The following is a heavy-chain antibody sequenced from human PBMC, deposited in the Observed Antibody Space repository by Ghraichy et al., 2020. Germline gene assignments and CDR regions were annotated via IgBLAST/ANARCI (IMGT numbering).Heavy chain of an antibody. Sequence: GGSLRLSCAASGFTFSSYSMNWFRQAPGKGLEWVSSIISSSSYIYYADSVKGRFTISRDNAKNSLYLQMNSLRAEDTAVYYCARKSGSYYSFSDYWGQGTLVTVSS. J-gene: IGHJ4*02. V-gene: IGHV3-21*01. CDR1: GFTFSSYS. CDR2: IISSSSYI. CDR3: ARKSGSYYSFSDY. D-gene: IGHD1-26*01.